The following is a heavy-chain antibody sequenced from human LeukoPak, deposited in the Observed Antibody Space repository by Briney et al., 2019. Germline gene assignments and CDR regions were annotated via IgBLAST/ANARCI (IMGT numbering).Heavy chain of an antibody. Sequence: GGSLRLSCAASGFTFSSYSMNWVRQAPGKGLEWVAFIRYDGSNKYYVDSVKGRFTISRDNSKNTLYLQMNSLRAEDTAVYYCAKEWEGSSCIDYWGQGTLVTVSS. CDR3: AKEWEGSSCIDY. V-gene: IGHV3-30*02. CDR2: IRYDGSNK. D-gene: IGHD6-13*01. CDR1: GFTFSSYS. J-gene: IGHJ4*02.